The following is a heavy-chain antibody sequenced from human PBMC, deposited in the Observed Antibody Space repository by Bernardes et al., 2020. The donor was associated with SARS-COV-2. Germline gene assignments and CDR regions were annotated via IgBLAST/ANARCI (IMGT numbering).Heavy chain of an antibody. V-gene: IGHV1-24*01. J-gene: IGHJ3*02. CDR3: TTSLSLTVVVYAFDI. Sequence: SVKVSCKVSGYTLSDLSMHWVRQAPGKGLEWMGSFDPEDGEAVYAQKFLGRVTMTADTSTYTSYMQLSSLRSDDTAVYYCTTSLSLTVVVYAFDIWGQGTTVIVSS. D-gene: IGHD3-22*01. CDR1: GYTLSDLS. CDR2: FDPEDGEA.